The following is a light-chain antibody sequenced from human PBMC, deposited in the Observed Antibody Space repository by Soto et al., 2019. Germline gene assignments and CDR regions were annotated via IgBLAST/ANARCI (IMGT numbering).Light chain of an antibody. CDR3: QQYHNWPVT. Sequence: IVMTQSPATLSVSTGARATLSCRASQSVSTNLAWYQQRPGQPPRVLIYGASTRATGIPARFSGSGYGTEFSLTISSLQSEDFVVYYCQQYHNWPVTFGPGTKGDFK. V-gene: IGKV3-15*01. J-gene: IGKJ3*01. CDR1: QSVSTN. CDR2: GAS.